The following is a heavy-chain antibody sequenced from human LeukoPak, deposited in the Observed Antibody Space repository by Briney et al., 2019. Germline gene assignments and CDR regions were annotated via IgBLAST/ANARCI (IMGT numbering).Heavy chain of an antibody. CDR1: GGTFSSYA. CDR2: IIPIFGTA. J-gene: IGHJ5*02. Sequence: SVKVSCKASGGTFSSYAISWVRQAPGQGLEWMGGIIPIFGTANYAQKFQGRVTITADGSTSTAYMELSSLRSEDTAVYYCARDSSGWYRGRYNWFDPWGQGTLVTVSS. CDR3: ARDSSGWYRGRYNWFDP. V-gene: IGHV1-69*01. D-gene: IGHD6-19*01.